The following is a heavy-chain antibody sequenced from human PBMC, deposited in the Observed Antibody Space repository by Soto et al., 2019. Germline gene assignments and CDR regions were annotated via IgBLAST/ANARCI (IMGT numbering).Heavy chain of an antibody. CDR2: ISSSSSYI. CDR3: ARDPGPESWYSSSWYDYSYYFDY. Sequence: PGGSLRLSCAASGFTFSSYSMNWVRQAPGKGLEWVSSISSSSSYIYYADSVKGRFTISRDNAKNSLYLQMNSLRAEDTAVYYCARDPGPESWYSSSWYDYSYYFDYWGQGTLVTVSS. J-gene: IGHJ4*02. CDR1: GFTFSSYS. D-gene: IGHD6-13*01. V-gene: IGHV3-21*01.